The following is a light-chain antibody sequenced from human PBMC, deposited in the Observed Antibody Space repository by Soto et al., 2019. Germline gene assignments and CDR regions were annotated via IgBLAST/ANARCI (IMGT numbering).Light chain of an antibody. V-gene: IGKV1-33*01. J-gene: IGKJ2*01. CDR3: QQYDNLPRT. CDR1: QDISIY. Sequence: DIQMTQSPSSLSASVGDRVTITCQASQDISIYLKWYQQKAGKAPKLLIYDASNLETGVPSRFSGSGSGTDFTFTISSLQSEDIATYYCQQYDNLPRTFGQGTKLEIK. CDR2: DAS.